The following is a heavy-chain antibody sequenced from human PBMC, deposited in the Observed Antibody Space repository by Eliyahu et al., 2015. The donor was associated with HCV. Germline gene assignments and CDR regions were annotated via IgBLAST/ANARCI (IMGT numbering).Heavy chain of an antibody. CDR1: XXTFSXYA. J-gene: IGHJ4*02. D-gene: IGHD6-19*01. CDR3: ASPPPGAGTKTHFDY. V-gene: IGHV1-69*01. Sequence: QVQLVQSGAEVKKPGSSVKVSCKASXXTFSXYAISWVRQAPGQGLEWXGGIIPIFGTAXYAQKFQGRVTITADESTSTAYMELSSLRSEDTAVYYCASPPPGAGTKTHFDYWGQGTLVTVSS. CDR2: IIPIFGTA.